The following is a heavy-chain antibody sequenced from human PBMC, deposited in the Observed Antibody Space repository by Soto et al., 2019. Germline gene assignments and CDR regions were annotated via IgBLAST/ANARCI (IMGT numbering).Heavy chain of an antibody. V-gene: IGHV1-69*06. CDR1: EDTFRTYS. J-gene: IGHJ2*01. CDR2: IIPIFVTA. Sequence: QGELVQSGAEVKKPGSSVFVSCPAYEDTFRTYSISWVRQAPVQVLEWMGGIIPIFVTANYAQKFQDRVKINADTSENTVYLELRSLRSEDTAVYYCASTKYDSSSEYYWYLGLWGRGTLVTVAS. CDR3: ASTKYDSSSEYYWYLGL. D-gene: IGHD3-22*01.